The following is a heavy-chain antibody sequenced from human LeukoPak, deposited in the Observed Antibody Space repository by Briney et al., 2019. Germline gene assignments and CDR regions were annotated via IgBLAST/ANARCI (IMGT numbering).Heavy chain of an antibody. CDR3: ARLYSGSHHSPAY. CDR1: GYTFTSYA. Sequence: GASVKVSCKASGYTFTSYAMHWVRQAPGQGLEWMGGIIPIFGAANYAQKFQGRVTITADESTSTAYMELSSLRSEDTAVYYCARLYSGSHHSPAYWGQGTLVTVSS. CDR2: IIPIFGAA. J-gene: IGHJ4*02. D-gene: IGHD1-26*01. V-gene: IGHV1-69*13.